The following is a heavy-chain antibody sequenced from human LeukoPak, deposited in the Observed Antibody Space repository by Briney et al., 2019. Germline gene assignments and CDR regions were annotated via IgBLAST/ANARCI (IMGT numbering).Heavy chain of an antibody. CDR2: IWYDGSDK. V-gene: IGHV3-33*01. Sequence: AGRSLRLSCAASGFTFSNYGMHWVRQAPGKGLEWVAVIWYDGSDKYHADSVKGRFTISRDNSKNTLYLQMSSLRDEDTAVYYCAGETTLAPFDYWGQGTLVTVSS. J-gene: IGHJ4*02. CDR3: AGETTLAPFDY. D-gene: IGHD4-23*01. CDR1: GFTFSNYG.